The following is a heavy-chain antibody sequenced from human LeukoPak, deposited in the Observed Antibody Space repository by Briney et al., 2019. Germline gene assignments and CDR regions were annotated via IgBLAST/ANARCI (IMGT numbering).Heavy chain of an antibody. CDR1: GFTFSSYA. D-gene: IGHD2-2*01. J-gene: IGHJ3*02. CDR2: ISYDGSNK. CDR3: ARDQGYCSSTSCYSDAFDI. V-gene: IGHV3-30*04. Sequence: GRSLRLSCAASGFTFSSYAMHWVRQAPGKGLEWVAVISYDGSNKYYADSVKGRFTISRDNSKNTLYLQMNSLRAEDTAVYYCARDQGYCSSTSCYSDAFDIWGQGTMVTVSS.